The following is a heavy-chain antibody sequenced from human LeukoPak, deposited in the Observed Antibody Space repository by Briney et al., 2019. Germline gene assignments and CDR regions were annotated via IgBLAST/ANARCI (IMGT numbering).Heavy chain of an antibody. CDR3: AKDWRDGYDYSFDY. Sequence: GGSLRLSCAASGLTFSSHSMNWVRQAPGKGLEWVSHIRSSSRTTYYADSVKGRFTISRDDAKNSLYLQMNSLRGEDTAVYYCAKDWRDGYDYSFDYWGQGTLVTVSS. J-gene: IGHJ4*02. CDR1: GLTFSSHS. V-gene: IGHV3-48*01. D-gene: IGHD5-24*01. CDR2: IRSSSRTT.